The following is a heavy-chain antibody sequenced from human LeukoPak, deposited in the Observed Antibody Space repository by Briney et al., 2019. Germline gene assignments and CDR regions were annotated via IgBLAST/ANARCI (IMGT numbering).Heavy chain of an antibody. D-gene: IGHD2-21*02. Sequence: SVKVSCKVSGGTFSSYAISWVRQAPGQGLEWMGGIIPIFGTANYAQKFQGRVTITTDESTSTAYMELSSLRSEDTAVYYCARDHGYCGGDCYSSHYYYYMDVWGKGTTVTVSS. J-gene: IGHJ6*03. CDR3: ARDHGYCGGDCYSSHYYYYMDV. V-gene: IGHV1-69*05. CDR1: GGTFSSYA. CDR2: IIPIFGTA.